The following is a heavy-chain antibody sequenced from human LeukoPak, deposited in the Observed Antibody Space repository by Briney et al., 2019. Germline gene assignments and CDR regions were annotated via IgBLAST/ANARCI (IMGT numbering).Heavy chain of an antibody. D-gene: IGHD2-15*01. CDR1: GFTFSSYS. V-gene: IGHV3-21*01. CDR3: ARASPRILDY. Sequence: GGSLRLSCAASGFTFSSYSMNWVRQAPGKGLEWVSSISSSSSYIYYADSVKGRFTISRDNSKNTLYLQMNSLRAEDTAVYYCARASPRILDYWGQGTLVTVSS. J-gene: IGHJ4*02. CDR2: ISSSSSYI.